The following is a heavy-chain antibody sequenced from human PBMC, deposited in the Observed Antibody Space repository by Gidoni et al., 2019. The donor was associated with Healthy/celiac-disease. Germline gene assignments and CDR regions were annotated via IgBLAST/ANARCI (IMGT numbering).Heavy chain of an antibody. V-gene: IGHV1-69*04. Sequence: QVQLVQSGAEVKKPGSSVKVSCKASGGTFSSYAISWVRQAPGQGLEWMGRIIPILGIANYAQKFQGRVTITADKSTSTAYMELSSLRSEDTAVYYCAREGGGYDQDANYWGQGTLVTVSS. D-gene: IGHD5-12*01. CDR2: IIPILGIA. J-gene: IGHJ4*02. CDR3: AREGGGYDQDANY. CDR1: GGTFSSYA.